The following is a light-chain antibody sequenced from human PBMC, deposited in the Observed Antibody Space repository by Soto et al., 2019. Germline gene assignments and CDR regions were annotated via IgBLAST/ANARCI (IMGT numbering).Light chain of an antibody. CDR1: QGINNY. V-gene: IGKV1-27*01. CDR2: GAS. Sequence: DIQMTQSPSSLSASLGDRVTITCRASQGINNYLAWYQQRPGKVPKLLISGASSLHSGVPSRFNVSGSGTDFTLTISSLQPEDVATYYCQKYNSAPWTFGQGTKIEIK. J-gene: IGKJ1*01. CDR3: QKYNSAPWT.